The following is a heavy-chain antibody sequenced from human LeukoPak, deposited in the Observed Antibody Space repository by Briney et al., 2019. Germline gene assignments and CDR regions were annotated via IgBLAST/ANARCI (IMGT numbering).Heavy chain of an antibody. CDR1: GFTFSSYA. CDR2: ISGNSYYT. J-gene: IGHJ4*02. CDR3: ARLEAGASDY. Sequence: GGSLRLSCAASGFTFSSYAMSWVRQAPGKGPEWVSSISGNSYYTKYADSVKGRFTISRDNAQNSLYLQVDSLRDEDTAVYYCARLEAGASDYWGPGTLVTVSS. D-gene: IGHD6-19*01. V-gene: IGHV3-21*01.